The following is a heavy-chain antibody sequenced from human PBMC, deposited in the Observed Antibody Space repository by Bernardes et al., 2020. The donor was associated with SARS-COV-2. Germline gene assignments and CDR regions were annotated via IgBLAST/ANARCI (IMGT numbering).Heavy chain of an antibody. CDR2: IYYSGST. V-gene: IGHV4-59*01. J-gene: IGHJ6*02. Sequence: SEPLSLTCTVSGGSISSYYWSWIRQPPGKGLEWIGYIYYSGSTNYNPSLKSRVTISVDTSKNQFSLKLSSVTAADTAVYYCARDSYYDILTGYFYGMDVWGQGTTVTVSS. CDR1: GGSISSYY. CDR3: ARDSYYDILTGYFYGMDV. D-gene: IGHD3-9*01.